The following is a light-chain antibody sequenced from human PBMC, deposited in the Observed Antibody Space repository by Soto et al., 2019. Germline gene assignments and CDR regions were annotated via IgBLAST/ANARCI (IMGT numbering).Light chain of an antibody. CDR1: QNVDIY. J-gene: IGKJ5*01. V-gene: IGKV3-11*01. CDR3: QQRKNWPPLT. CDR2: DAS. Sequence: ETVLTQSPATQSLSPGETATLSCRASQNVDIYLAWYQQKPGQAPRLLIYDASNRATGIPARFSGSGSGTDFTLTISSLEPEDFAVYYCQQRKNWPPLTFGQGTRLE.